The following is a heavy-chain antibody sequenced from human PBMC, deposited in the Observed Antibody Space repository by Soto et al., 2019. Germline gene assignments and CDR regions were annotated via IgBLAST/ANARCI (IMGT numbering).Heavy chain of an antibody. CDR2: INADNGNT. D-gene: IGHD4-17*01. CDR3: ARDEFGDPGVY. Sequence: ASVKGSCKASGYTLTSYAMHWVRQAPGQRLEWMGWINADNGNTKYSQKLQGRVTMTRDTSASTAYMELRSLRSDDTAVYYCARDEFGDPGVYWGQGTLVTVSS. CDR1: GYTLTSYA. V-gene: IGHV1-3*01. J-gene: IGHJ4*02.